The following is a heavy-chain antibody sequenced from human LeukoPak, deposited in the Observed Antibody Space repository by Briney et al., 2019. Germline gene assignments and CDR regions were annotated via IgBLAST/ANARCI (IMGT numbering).Heavy chain of an antibody. CDR2: IRYDGSNT. D-gene: IGHD6-13*01. CDR3: AKDGIASTGPYHFDY. V-gene: IGHV3-30*02. Sequence: GGSLRLSCEVSGFTFNSYWMIWVRQAPGKGLEWVAFIRYDGSNTYYVDSVKGRFTISSDNSKNTLYLQMNSLRAEDTAVYYCAKDGIASTGPYHFDYSGQGTLVTVSS. J-gene: IGHJ4*02. CDR1: GFTFNSYW.